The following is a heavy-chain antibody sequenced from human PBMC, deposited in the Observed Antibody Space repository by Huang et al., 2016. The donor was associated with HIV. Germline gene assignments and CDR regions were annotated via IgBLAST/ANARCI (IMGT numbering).Heavy chain of an antibody. J-gene: IGHJ3*01. D-gene: IGHD3-16*01. Sequence: QVQLVQSGAEVRKPGSSVKVSCRASGGSFNNFGINWVRQAPGQGLGWRGGISQRFGTRSDAQGFKDRGTITADETTGVVHLEVTSLRSDDTAVYFCAKRGGAWGSPHAFDLWGPGTMVTVSS. CDR1: GGSFNNFG. V-gene: IGHV1-69*13. CDR2: ISQRFGTR. CDR3: AKRGGAWGSPHAFDL.